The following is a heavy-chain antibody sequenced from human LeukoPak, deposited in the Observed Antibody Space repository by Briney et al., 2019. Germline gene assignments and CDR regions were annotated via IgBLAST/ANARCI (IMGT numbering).Heavy chain of an antibody. CDR3: ARGTGGVWFGELSYDY. D-gene: IGHD3-10*01. J-gene: IGHJ4*02. CDR1: GYTLTELS. Sequence: ASVKVSCKVSGYTLTELSMHWVRQAPGKGLEWMGGFDPEDGETIYAQKFQGRVTMTRNTSISTAYMELSSLRSEDTAVYYCARGTGGVWFGELSYDYWGQGTLVTVSS. V-gene: IGHV1-24*01. CDR2: FDPEDGET.